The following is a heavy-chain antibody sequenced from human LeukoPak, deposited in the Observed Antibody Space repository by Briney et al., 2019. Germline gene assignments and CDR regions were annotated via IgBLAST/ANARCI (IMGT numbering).Heavy chain of an antibody. J-gene: IGHJ2*01. Sequence: SETLSLTCTVSGGSISSSSYYWGWIRQPPGKGLEWIGSIYYSGSTYYNPSLKSRVTISVDTSKNQFSLTLSSVTAADTAVYYCARRLPPPWCFDLWGRGTLVTVSS. V-gene: IGHV4-39*07. CDR2: IYYSGST. CDR1: GGSISSSSYY. CDR3: ARRLPPPWCFDL.